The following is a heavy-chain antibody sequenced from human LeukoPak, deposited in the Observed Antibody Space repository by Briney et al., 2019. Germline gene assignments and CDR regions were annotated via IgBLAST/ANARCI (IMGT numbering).Heavy chain of an antibody. J-gene: IGHJ4*02. V-gene: IGHV1-46*01. D-gene: IGHD3-9*01. CDR1: GYTFTSYC. CDR2: INPSGGST. CDR3: ARDWGSERDLLTGYYIY. Sequence: ASVKVSCKTSGYTFTSYCMHWVRQAPGQGLDWMGIINPSGGSTSYAQKFQGRVTMTRDTSTSTVYMELSSLRSEDTAVYYCARDWGSERDLLTGYYIYWGQGTLVTVSS.